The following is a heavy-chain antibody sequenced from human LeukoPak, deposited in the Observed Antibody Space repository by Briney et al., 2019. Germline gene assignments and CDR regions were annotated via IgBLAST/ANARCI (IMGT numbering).Heavy chain of an antibody. CDR3: AGLTRRGFIDY. D-gene: IGHD4/OR15-4a*01. CDR1: GGSISSYY. CDR2: ISYSGST. V-gene: IGHV4-59*01. Sequence: PSETLSLTCTVSGGSISSYYWSWIRQPPGKGLEWIGYISYSGSTNYNPSLKSRVTISVDTSKNQFSLKLSSVTAADTAVHYCAGLTRRGFIDYWGQETLVTVSS. J-gene: IGHJ4*02.